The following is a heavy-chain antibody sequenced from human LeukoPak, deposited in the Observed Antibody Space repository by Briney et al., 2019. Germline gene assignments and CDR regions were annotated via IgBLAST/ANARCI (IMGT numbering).Heavy chain of an antibody. CDR1: GFTVSSNY. D-gene: IGHD6-13*01. CDR2: IYSGGST. CDR3: ARGPSLLSSSWYYFDY. J-gene: IGHJ4*02. V-gene: IGHV3-53*01. Sequence: GGSLRLSCAASGFTVSSNYMSWVRQAPGKGLEWVPVIYSGGSTYYADSVKGRFTISRDNSKNTLYLQMNSLRAEDTAVYYCARGPSLLSSSWYYFDYWGQGTLVTVSS.